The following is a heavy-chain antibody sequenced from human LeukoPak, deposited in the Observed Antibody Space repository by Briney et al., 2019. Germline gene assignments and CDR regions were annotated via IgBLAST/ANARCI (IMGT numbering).Heavy chain of an antibody. CDR2: ISSSSSTR. CDR1: GFTFSSYS. Sequence: GGSLRLSCAASGFTFSSYSMNWARQAPGKGLEWVSYISSSSSTRYYADSVKGRFTISRDNAKNSLYMQMNSLRAEDTAVYYCARAGSGTDYWGQGTLVTVSS. CDR3: ARAGSGTDY. D-gene: IGHD1-26*01. V-gene: IGHV3-48*01. J-gene: IGHJ4*02.